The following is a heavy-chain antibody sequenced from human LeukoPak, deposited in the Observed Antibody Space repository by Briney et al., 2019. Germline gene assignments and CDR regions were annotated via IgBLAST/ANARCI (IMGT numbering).Heavy chain of an antibody. Sequence: ASVKVSCKASGYTFTSYAIHWVRQAPGRRLEWMGWISAGNGNTKYSQNFQGRVTFISNTSATTAFMELSSLRSEDAAVYYCARDSGSGSNDYWGQGTLVTVSS. J-gene: IGHJ4*02. V-gene: IGHV1-3*01. D-gene: IGHD1-26*01. CDR3: ARDSGSGSNDY. CDR1: GYTFTSYA. CDR2: ISAGNGNT.